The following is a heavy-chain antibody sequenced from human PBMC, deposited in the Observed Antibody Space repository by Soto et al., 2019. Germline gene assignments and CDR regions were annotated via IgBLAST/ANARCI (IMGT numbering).Heavy chain of an antibody. Sequence: SVKVSCKASGGTFSSYAISWVRQAPGQGLEWMGGIIPIFGTANYAQKFQGRVTITADESTSTAYMELSSLRSEDTAVYYCARSYSSSSASDPWGQGTLVTVSS. CDR2: IIPIFGTA. CDR3: ARSYSSSSASDP. J-gene: IGHJ5*02. CDR1: GGTFSSYA. D-gene: IGHD6-6*01. V-gene: IGHV1-69*13.